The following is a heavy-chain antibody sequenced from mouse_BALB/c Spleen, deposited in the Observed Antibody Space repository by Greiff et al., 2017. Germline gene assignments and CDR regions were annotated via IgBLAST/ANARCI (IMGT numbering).Heavy chain of an antibody. Sequence: VQLQQSGAELAKPGASVKMSCKASGYTFTSYWMHWVKQRPGQGLEWIGYINPSTGYTEYNQKFKDKATFTADNSSSTAYMQLSRLTSEDSAVYYCARKGDYYGSSQFAYWGQGTLVTVSA. CDR3: ARKGDYYGSSQFAY. CDR2: INPSTGYT. V-gene: IGHV1-7*01. D-gene: IGHD1-1*01. J-gene: IGHJ3*01. CDR1: GYTFTSYW.